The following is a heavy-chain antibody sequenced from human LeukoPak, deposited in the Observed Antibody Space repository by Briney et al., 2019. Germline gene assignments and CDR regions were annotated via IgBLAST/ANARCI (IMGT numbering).Heavy chain of an antibody. CDR1: GGSISSNTYY. Sequence: SETLSLTCTVSGGSISSNTYYWGWIRQPPGKGLEWIGSIYYSGSTYYNPSLKSRVTISVDTSKNQFSLKLSSVTAADTAVYYRARDYQGGYGDTTVDYWGQGTLVTVSS. V-gene: IGHV4-39*07. CDR2: IYYSGST. J-gene: IGHJ4*02. D-gene: IGHD1-1*01. CDR3: ARDYQGGYGDTTVDY.